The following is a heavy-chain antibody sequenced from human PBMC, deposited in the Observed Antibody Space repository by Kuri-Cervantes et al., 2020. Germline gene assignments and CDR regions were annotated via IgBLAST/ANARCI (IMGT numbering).Heavy chain of an antibody. CDR3: ATVSLYYYGMDV. J-gene: IGHJ6*02. Sequence: LRLSCTVSGGSISSGSYYWSWIRQPAGKGLEWIGRIYTSGSTNYNPSLKSRVTISLDTSKNQFSLKLSSVTAADTAVYYCATVSLYYYGMDVWGQGTTVTVSS. CDR2: IYTSGST. CDR1: GGSISSGSYY. V-gene: IGHV4-61*02.